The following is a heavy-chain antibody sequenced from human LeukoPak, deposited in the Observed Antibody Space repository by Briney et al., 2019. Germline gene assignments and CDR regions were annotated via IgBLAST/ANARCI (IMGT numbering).Heavy chain of an antibody. CDR2: ISGSGGTT. CDR1: GFTFSSYA. Sequence: GGSLRLSCAASGFTFSSYAMSWVRQAPGKGLEWVSAISGSGGTTYYADSVKGRFPISRDNSKNTLYLQMNSLRAEDTAVYYCARDSSGASRIDYWGQGTLVTVSS. J-gene: IGHJ4*02. CDR3: ARDSSGASRIDY. V-gene: IGHV3-23*01. D-gene: IGHD4/OR15-4a*01.